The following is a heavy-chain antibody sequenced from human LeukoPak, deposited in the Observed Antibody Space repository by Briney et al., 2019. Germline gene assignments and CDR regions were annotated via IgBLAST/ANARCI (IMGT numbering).Heavy chain of an antibody. J-gene: IGHJ4*02. CDR1: GGSFSDYY. CDR3: ARHDGLLYFDY. V-gene: IGHV4-34*01. Sequence: SETLSLTCAVYGGSFSDYYWSWIRQPPGKGLEWIGSIYYSGSTYYNPSLKSRVTIYVDTSKNQFSLKLTSVTAADTAVYYCARHDGLLYFDYWGQGTLVTVSS. CDR2: IYYSGST. D-gene: IGHD2-21*02.